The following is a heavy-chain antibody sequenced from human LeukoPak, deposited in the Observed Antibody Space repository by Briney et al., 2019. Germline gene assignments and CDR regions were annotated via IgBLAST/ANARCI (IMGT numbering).Heavy chain of an antibody. Sequence: PSETLSLTCTVSGGSISSHYWSWIRQPPGKGLEWIGYIYYSGSTNYNPSLKSRVTISVDTSKNQFSLKLSSVTAADTAVYYCAREECSGGSCFLDYWGQGTLVTVSS. J-gene: IGHJ4*02. CDR3: AREECSGGSCFLDY. D-gene: IGHD2-15*01. V-gene: IGHV4-59*11. CDR2: IYYSGST. CDR1: GGSISSHY.